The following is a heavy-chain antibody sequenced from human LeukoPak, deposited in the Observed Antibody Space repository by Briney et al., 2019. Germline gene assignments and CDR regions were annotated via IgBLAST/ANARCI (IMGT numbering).Heavy chain of an antibody. V-gene: IGHV3-30-3*01. CDR1: GFTFSSYA. Sequence: PGGSLRLSRAASGFTFSSYAMHWVRQAPGKGLEWVAVISYDGSNKYYADSVKGRFTISRDNSKNTLYLQMGSLRAEDMAVYYCASYYGDSSGWSKGLVDYWGQGTLVTVSS. D-gene: IGHD6-19*01. J-gene: IGHJ4*02. CDR2: ISYDGSNK. CDR3: ASYYGDSSGWSKGLVDY.